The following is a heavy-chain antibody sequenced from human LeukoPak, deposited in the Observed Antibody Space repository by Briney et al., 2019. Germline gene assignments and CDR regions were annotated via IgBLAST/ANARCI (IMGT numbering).Heavy chain of an antibody. CDR1: GVTFSSYA. CDR2: ISDSGGRT. CDR3: EKDRYCSGASCYGVIDY. D-gene: IGHD2-2*01. V-gene: IGHV3-23*01. J-gene: IGHJ4*02. Sequence: GASLRLSCAASGVTFSSYAMSWGRQAPRKGLGWVSVISDSGGRTYYTDSVKGRFTISRDNSENTLYLQMNSLTAEDTAVYYCEKDRYCSGASCYGVIDYWGQGTLVTVSS.